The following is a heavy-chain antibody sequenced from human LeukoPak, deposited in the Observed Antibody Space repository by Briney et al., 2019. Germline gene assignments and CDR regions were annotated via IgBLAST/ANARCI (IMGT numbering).Heavy chain of an antibody. CDR2: INPNSGGT. J-gene: IGHJ6*02. CDR1: GYTFTGYY. D-gene: IGHD6-19*01. V-gene: IGHV1-2*02. CDR3: AREWVAGYYYYGMDV. Sequence: ASVKVSCKASGYTFTGYYMHWVRQAPGQGLEWMGWINPNSGGTNYAQKFQDRVTMTRDTSISTAYMELSRLRSDDTAVYYCAREWVAGYYYYGMDVWGQGTTVTVSS.